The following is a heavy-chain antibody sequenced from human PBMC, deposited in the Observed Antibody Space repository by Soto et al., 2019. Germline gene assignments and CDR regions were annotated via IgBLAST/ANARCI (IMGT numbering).Heavy chain of an antibody. J-gene: IGHJ4*02. V-gene: IGHV1-18*01. CDR1: GYTVPSST. D-gene: IGHD4-17*01. CDR2: INAYSGDR. CDR3: ARANYGEIDY. Sequence: QGELVQSGAEVKKPGASVKVSCKASGYTVPSSTISWLRQAPGQGLGWLGRINAYSGDRKFAQRVQGIVIMATDTATNTAYLELTSLTSDDTAIYYCARANYGEIDYWGQGTLVTVSS.